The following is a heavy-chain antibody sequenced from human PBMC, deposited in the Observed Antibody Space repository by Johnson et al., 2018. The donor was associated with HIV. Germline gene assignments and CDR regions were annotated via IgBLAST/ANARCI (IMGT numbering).Heavy chain of an antibody. J-gene: IGHJ3*02. D-gene: IGHD4-17*01. CDR2: ISYDGTNK. CDR1: GFTFSSYA. V-gene: IGHV3-30-3*01. CDR3: AKGENDYGDYGLDAFDI. Sequence: QVQLVESGGGVVQPGRSLRLSCAASGFTFSSYALHWVRQAPGKGLEWVAVISYDGTNKYYADSVKGRFTISRDNSKNTLYLQMSSLRAEDTAVYYCAKGENDYGDYGLDAFDIWGQGTRVTVSA.